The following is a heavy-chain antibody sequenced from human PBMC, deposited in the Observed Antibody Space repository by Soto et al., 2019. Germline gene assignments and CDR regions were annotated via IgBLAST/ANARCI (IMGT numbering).Heavy chain of an antibody. CDR3: ARVLLWFGEYGMDV. V-gene: IGHV4-59*01. CDR1: GGSISSYY. D-gene: IGHD3-10*01. CDR2: IYYSGST. Sequence: QVQLQESGPGLVKPSETLSLTCTVSGGSISSYYWSWIRQPPGKGLEWIGYIYYSGSTNYNPSLKSRVTTSVDTSQNQVSRKLSSVTAADTAVYYCARVLLWFGEYGMDVWGQGTTVTVSS. J-gene: IGHJ6*02.